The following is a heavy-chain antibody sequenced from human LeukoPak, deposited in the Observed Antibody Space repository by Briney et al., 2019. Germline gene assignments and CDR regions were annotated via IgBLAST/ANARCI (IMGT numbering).Heavy chain of an antibody. CDR2: INHSGST. Sequence: SETLSLTCAVSGGSISSSNWWSWVRQPPGKGLEWIGEINHSGSTNYNPSLKSRATISVDTSRNQFSLKLSSVTAADTAVYYCARTGGSFYFYYYMDVWGKGTTVTVSS. CDR3: ARTGGSFYFYYYMDV. D-gene: IGHD1-26*01. V-gene: IGHV4-4*02. J-gene: IGHJ6*03. CDR1: GGSISSSNW.